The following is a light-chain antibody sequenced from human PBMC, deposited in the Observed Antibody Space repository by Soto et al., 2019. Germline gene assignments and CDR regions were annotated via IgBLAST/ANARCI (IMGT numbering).Light chain of an antibody. J-gene: IGKJ1*01. CDR1: QSVLYSSDNKNY. CDR3: QQYYSIPRT. V-gene: IGKV4-1*01. Sequence: DIVMTQSPDSLAVSLGERATINCKSSQSVLYSSDNKNYLGWFQQKQGQPPKLLIYWASTRESGVPDRSSGSGSGTDFTLTISSLQAEDVAVYYCQQYYSIPRTFGQGTKVEIK. CDR2: WAS.